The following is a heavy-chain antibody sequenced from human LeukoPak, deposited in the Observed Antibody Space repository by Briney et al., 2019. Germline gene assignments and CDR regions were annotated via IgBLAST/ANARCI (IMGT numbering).Heavy chain of an antibody. CDR1: GGSFSGYY. Sequence: PSETLSLTCAVYGGSFSGYYWSWIRQPPGKGLEWIGEINHSGSTNYNPSLKSRVTISVDTSKNQFSLKLSSVTAADTAVYYCARGEDDILTGSMYYRGQGTLVTVSS. J-gene: IGHJ4*02. V-gene: IGHV4-34*01. CDR3: ARGEDDILTGSMYY. CDR2: INHSGST. D-gene: IGHD3-9*01.